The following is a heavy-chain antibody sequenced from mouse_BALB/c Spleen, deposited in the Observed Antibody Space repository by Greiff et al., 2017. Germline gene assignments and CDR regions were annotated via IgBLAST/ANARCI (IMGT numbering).Heavy chain of an antibody. Sequence: VKLVESGPGLVAPSQSLSITCTVSGFSLTSYGVHWVRQPPGKGLEWLGVIWAGGSTNYNSALMSRLSISKDNSTSQVFLKMNSLQTDDTAMYYCGRDGNYYGSAMDYWGQGTSVTVSS. CDR3: GRDGNYYGSAMDY. J-gene: IGHJ4*01. D-gene: IGHD1-1*01. CDR1: GFSLTSYG. V-gene: IGHV2-9*02. CDR2: IWAGGST.